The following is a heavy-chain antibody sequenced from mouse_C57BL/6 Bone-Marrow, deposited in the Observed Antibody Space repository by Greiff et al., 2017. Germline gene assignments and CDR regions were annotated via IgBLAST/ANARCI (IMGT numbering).Heavy chain of an antibody. D-gene: IGHD2-3*01. CDR1: GFTFSSYA. J-gene: IGHJ4*01. V-gene: IGHV5-4*01. CDR2: ISDGGSYT. CDR3: ARDDDYFYYYAMDY. Sequence: EVQLQESGGGLVKPGGSLKLSCAASGFTFSSYAMSWVRQTPEKRLEWVATISDGGSYTYYPDNVKGRFTISRDNAKNNLYLQMSHLNSEDTAMYYCARDDDYFYYYAMDYWGQGTSVTVSS.